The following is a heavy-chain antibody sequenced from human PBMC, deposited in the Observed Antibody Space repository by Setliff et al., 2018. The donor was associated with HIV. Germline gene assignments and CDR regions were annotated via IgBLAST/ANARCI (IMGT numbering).Heavy chain of an antibody. Sequence: GGSLRLSCAASGFTFSNYWMSWVRQAPGKGLEWVANIKEDGSEKYYVDSVKGRFTISRDNAKSSLYLQMSSLRSDDTAVYYCAREKGAYTAVGDYWGQGTLVTVSS. CDR1: GFTFSNYW. J-gene: IGHJ4*02. CDR3: AREKGAYTAVGDY. V-gene: IGHV3-7*03. D-gene: IGHD1-26*01. CDR2: IKEDGSEK.